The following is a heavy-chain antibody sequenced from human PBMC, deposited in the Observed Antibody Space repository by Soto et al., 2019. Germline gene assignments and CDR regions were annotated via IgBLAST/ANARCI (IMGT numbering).Heavy chain of an antibody. CDR3: AIAWGMPGDAAMDAFDY. Sequence: QVQLVASGGGVVQPGRSLSLSCAASGFTFSSYGMHWVRQAPGKGLEWVADISYEGSKRFYVDSVKGRYTISRDNSKNTLYLPVNSLRTEDTAVYYCAIAWGMPGDAAMDAFDYWGQGPLVTVS. V-gene: IGHV3-30*03. D-gene: IGHD5-18*01. CDR1: GFTFSSYG. CDR2: ISYEGSKR. J-gene: IGHJ4*02.